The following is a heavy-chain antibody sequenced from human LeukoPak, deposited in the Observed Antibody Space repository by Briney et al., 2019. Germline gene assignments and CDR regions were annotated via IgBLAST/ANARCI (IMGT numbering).Heavy chain of an antibody. Sequence: SETLSLTCAVYGGSFSGYYWSWIRQPPGKGLEWIGEINHSGSTNYNPSLKSRVTISVDTSKNQFSLKLSSVTAADTAVYYCARAPDYDILTGYYTNWFDPWGQGTLVTVSS. CDR2: INHSGST. CDR3: ARAPDYDILTGYYTNWFDP. J-gene: IGHJ5*02. CDR1: GGSFSGYY. D-gene: IGHD3-9*01. V-gene: IGHV4-34*01.